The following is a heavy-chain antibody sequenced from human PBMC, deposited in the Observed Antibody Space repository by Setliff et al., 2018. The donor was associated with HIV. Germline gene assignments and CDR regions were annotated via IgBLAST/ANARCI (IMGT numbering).Heavy chain of an antibody. Sequence: SETLSLTCAVSGYSISSGYYWGWTRQPPGKGLKWIASMSHNGKTYYNPSLKSRVTISVDTSKNQISLKMNSVTAADTAVYHCARGDYGDYADWFDPWGQGTLVTVSS. CDR3: ARGDYGDYADWFDP. CDR2: MSHNGKT. D-gene: IGHD4-17*01. J-gene: IGHJ5*02. CDR1: GYSISSGYY. V-gene: IGHV4-38-2*01.